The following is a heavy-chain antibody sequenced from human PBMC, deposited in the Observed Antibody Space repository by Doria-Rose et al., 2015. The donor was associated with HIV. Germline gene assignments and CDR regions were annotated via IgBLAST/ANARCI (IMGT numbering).Heavy chain of an antibody. J-gene: IGHJ4*01. D-gene: IGHD3-3*01. CDR3: ARMGSYRELDY. V-gene: IGHV4-31*03. Sequence: QVQLQESGPGLVKPSETLSLTCSVSGASVSSRGYYWNWIRQVPGKGLESLGYTYYTGTSDYSPSLKSRLNMAVDTSKNQFSLKLSFVTVADTAVYYCARMGSYRELDYWGHGAPVVVST. CDR2: TYYTGTS. CDR1: GASVSSRGYY.